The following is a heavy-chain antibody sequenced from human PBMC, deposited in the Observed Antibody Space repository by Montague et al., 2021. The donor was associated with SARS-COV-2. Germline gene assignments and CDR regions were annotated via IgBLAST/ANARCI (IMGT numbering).Heavy chain of an antibody. V-gene: IGHV4-59*01. J-gene: IGHJ4*02. CDR3: ARAQNICFIANCVNYFDL. Sequence: SETLSLTCAVSGGSIRSYYWSWIRQSPGKGLEWIGYVHYTGSTMYNPSLKTRVTLSLDTPKNHFSLRLNSVTAADTAVYYCARAQNICFIANCVNYFDLWGQGALVSVSS. D-gene: IGHD1-1*01. CDR1: GGSIRSYY. CDR2: VHYTGST.